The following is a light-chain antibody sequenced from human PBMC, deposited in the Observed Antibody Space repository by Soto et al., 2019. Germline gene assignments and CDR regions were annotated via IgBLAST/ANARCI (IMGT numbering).Light chain of an antibody. V-gene: IGKV1-39*01. CDR1: ETIARY. Sequence: DIPLSHSPSSLSASVGDRVTITCRASETIARYLNWYQQKPGKAPNLLIYAASTLKSGFPSRFSGTGSGTDFTLTISRLQREDFATYYCQQSYSFPITFGQGTRPEI. CDR3: QQSYSFPIT. CDR2: AAS. J-gene: IGKJ5*01.